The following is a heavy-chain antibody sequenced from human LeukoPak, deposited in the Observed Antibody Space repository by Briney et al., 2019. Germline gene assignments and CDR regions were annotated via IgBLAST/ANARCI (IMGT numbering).Heavy chain of an antibody. CDR2: IIPIFGTA. CDR3: AREEKQLVLGNWFDP. Sequence: ASVKVSCKASGGTFSSYAISWVRQAPGQGLEWMGGIIPIFGTANYAQKFQGGVTITTDESTSTAYMELSSLRSEDTAVYYCAREEKQLVLGNWFDPWGQGTLVTVSS. CDR1: GGTFSSYA. D-gene: IGHD6-13*01. J-gene: IGHJ5*02. V-gene: IGHV1-69*05.